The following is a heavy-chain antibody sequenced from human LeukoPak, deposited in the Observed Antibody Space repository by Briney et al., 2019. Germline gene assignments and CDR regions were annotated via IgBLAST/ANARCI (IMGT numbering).Heavy chain of an antibody. J-gene: IGHJ5*02. CDR1: GGTFSSYA. V-gene: IGHV1-18*01. CDR3: ARDVSMSTGDWFDP. D-gene: IGHD5/OR15-5a*01. CDR2: ISAYNGNT. Sequence: ASVKVSCKASGGTFSSYAISWVRQAPGQGLEWMGWISAYNGNTNYAQKLQGRVTMTTDTSTSTAYMELRSLRSDDTAVYYCARDVSMSTGDWFDPWGQGTLVTVSS.